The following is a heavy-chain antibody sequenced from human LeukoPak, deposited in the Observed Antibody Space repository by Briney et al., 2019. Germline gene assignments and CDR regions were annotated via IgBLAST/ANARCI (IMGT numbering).Heavy chain of an antibody. CDR2: IIPIFGTA. D-gene: IGHD1-7*01. CDR1: GGTFSSYA. Sequence: GASVKVSCKASGGTFSSYAISWVRQAPGQGLEWMGGIIPIFGTANYAQKFQGRVTITADESTSTAYMELSSLRSEDTAVYYCAGYGTTQPYYYYYMDVWGKGTTVTVSS. J-gene: IGHJ6*03. CDR3: AGYGTTQPYYYYYMDV. V-gene: IGHV1-69*13.